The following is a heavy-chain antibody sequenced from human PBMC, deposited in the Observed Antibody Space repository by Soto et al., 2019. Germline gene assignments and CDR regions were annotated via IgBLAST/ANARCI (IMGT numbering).Heavy chain of an antibody. J-gene: IGHJ4*02. Sequence: PGGSLRLSCAASGFTFSSYGMHWVRQAPGKGLEWVSAISESGSSTYHADSVKGRFTISRDNSKSTLYMQMNSLRGEDTAVYYCVKGSRGSRPYYFDYWGQGTRVTVSS. CDR3: VKGSRGSRPYYFDY. V-gene: IGHV3-23*01. CDR2: ISESGSST. CDR1: GFTFSSYG. D-gene: IGHD3-22*01.